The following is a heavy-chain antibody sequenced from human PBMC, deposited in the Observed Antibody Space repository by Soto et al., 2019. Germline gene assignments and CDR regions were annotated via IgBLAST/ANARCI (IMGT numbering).Heavy chain of an antibody. CDR2: ITSSSGTI. Sequence: EVQLVESGGGLVQPGGSLRLSCAASGFAFSSYSMNWVRQAPGKGLEWISYITSSSGTIYYADSVKGRFTVSRENAKNSLSLQMNHLRDEDTGVYYCARRGGADGRVLDSWGQGILVTVSS. J-gene: IGHJ4*02. V-gene: IGHV3-48*02. D-gene: IGHD2-21*02. CDR3: ARRGGADGRVLDS. CDR1: GFAFSSYS.